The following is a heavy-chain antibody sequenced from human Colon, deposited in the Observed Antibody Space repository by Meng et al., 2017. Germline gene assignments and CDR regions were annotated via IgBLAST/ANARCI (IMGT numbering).Heavy chain of an antibody. Sequence: VRLQKSGPGLVRPPETLSLTCTVSGGSVISNSYYWSWIRQPPGKGLEWIGFIYYSGSTNYNPSLKSRVTISVDTSKNQFSLKVSSVTAADTAVYYCARDSGYDKNWFDPWGQGTLVTVSS. CDR2: IYYSGST. CDR3: ARDSGYDKNWFDP. V-gene: IGHV4-61*01. J-gene: IGHJ5*02. D-gene: IGHD5-12*01. CDR1: GGSVISNSYY.